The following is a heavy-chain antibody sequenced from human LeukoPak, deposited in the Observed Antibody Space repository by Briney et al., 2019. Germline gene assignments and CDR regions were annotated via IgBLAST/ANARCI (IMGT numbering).Heavy chain of an antibody. CDR3: ARDEAIFGAGYYYGMDV. Sequence: SETPSLTCIVSGGSISSGGHYWSWIRQHPGKGLEWIGYINYSGSTYYNPSLKSRVTISVDTSQNQFSLRLSSVTAADTAVYYCARDEAIFGAGYYYGMDVWGQGTTVTVSS. CDR2: INYSGST. V-gene: IGHV4-31*03. D-gene: IGHD3-3*01. J-gene: IGHJ6*02. CDR1: GGSISSGGHY.